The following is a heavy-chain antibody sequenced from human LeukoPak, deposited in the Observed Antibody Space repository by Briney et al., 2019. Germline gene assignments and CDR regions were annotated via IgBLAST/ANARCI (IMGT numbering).Heavy chain of an antibody. V-gene: IGHV4-59*01. CDR3: ARTLLHDYGDYYFDY. CDR1: GGSISRYY. Sequence: SETLSLTCTVSGGSISRYYWSWIRQPPGKGLEWIGYVYYSGITNYNPSLKSQVTISVDTPKNQFSLKLSSVTAADTAVYYCARTLLHDYGDYYFDYWGQGTLVTVSS. CDR2: VYYSGIT. J-gene: IGHJ4*02. D-gene: IGHD4-17*01.